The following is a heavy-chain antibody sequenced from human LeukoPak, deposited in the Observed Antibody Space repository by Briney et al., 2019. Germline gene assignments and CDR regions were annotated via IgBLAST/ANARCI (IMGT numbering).Heavy chain of an antibody. J-gene: IGHJ5*02. CDR3: ARWGYGSGDSRGFDP. Sequence: SETLSLTCAVYGGSFSGYYWSWIRQPPGKGLEWIGEINRSGSTNYNPSLKSRVTMSIDTSKNQFSLKLSSVTAADTAAYYCARWGYGSGDSRGFDPWGQGTLVTVSS. CDR1: GGSFSGYY. CDR2: INRSGST. V-gene: IGHV4-34*01. D-gene: IGHD3-10*01.